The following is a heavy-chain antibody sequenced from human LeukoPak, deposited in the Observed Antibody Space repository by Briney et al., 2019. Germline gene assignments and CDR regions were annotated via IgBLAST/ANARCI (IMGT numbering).Heavy chain of an antibody. CDR3: ARSSTRKKWDFDY. D-gene: IGHD2-2*01. Sequence: GGSLRLSCAASGFTFSSYAMSWVRQAPGKGLEWVSAISGSGGSTYYADSVKGRSTISRDNAKNSLYLQMNSLRAEDTAVYYCARSSTRKKWDFDYWGQGTLVTVSS. V-gene: IGHV3-23*01. J-gene: IGHJ4*02. CDR1: GFTFSSYA. CDR2: ISGSGGST.